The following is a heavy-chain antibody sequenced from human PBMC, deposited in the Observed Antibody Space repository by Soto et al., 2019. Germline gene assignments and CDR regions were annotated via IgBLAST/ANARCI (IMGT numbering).Heavy chain of an antibody. Sequence: ASVKVSCKASGYTFTSNYMHWVRQAPGQGLEWMGIINPSGGSTSYAQKFQGRVTMTRDTSTSTVYMELSSLRSEDTAVYYCARGGYCSGGSCYGSYYFDYWGQGTLVTVSS. J-gene: IGHJ4*02. CDR1: GYTFTSNY. CDR2: INPSGGST. D-gene: IGHD2-15*01. V-gene: IGHV1-46*01. CDR3: ARGGYCSGGSCYGSYYFDY.